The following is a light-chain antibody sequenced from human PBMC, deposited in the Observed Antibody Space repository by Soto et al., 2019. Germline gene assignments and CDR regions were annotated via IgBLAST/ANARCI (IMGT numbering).Light chain of an antibody. CDR2: DVS. Sequence: DIQMTQSPSTLSASVGDRVTITCRASQSISDSLAWYQQKPGKAPDLLISDVSSLERGVPSRFSGSGSGTEFTLTISSMQPDDFATYFCQQYNAYSRTFGRGTKVHI. CDR1: QSISDS. CDR3: QQYNAYSRT. J-gene: IGKJ4*01. V-gene: IGKV1-5*01.